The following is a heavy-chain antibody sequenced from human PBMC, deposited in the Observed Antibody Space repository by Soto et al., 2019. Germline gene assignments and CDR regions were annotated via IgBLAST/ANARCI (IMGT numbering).Heavy chain of an antibody. CDR3: ARESEDLTSNFDY. J-gene: IGHJ4*02. CDR1: GFTFTRYS. CDR2: ISSTTNYI. V-gene: IGHV3-21*01. Sequence: EGQLVESGGGLVKPGGSLRLSCAASGFTFTRYSMNWVRQAPGKGLEWVSSISSTTNYIYYADSMKGRFTVSRDNAKNSVYLEMNSLSAEDTALYYCARESEDLTSNFDYWGQGTLVTVSS.